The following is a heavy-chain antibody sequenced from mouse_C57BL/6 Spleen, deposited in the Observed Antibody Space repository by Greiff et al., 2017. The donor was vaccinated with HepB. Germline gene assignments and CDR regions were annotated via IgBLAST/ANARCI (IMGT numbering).Heavy chain of an antibody. D-gene: IGHD1-1*01. CDR2: IYPGSGNT. Sequence: VQLQESGAELVRPGASVKLSCKASGYTFTDYYINWVKQRPGQGLEWIARIYPGSGNTYYNEKFKGKATLTAEKSSSTAYMQLSSLTSEDSAVYFCASPYYYGSSYYFDYWGQGTTLTVSS. CDR1: GYTFTDYY. CDR3: ASPYYYGSSYYFDY. J-gene: IGHJ2*01. V-gene: IGHV1-76*01.